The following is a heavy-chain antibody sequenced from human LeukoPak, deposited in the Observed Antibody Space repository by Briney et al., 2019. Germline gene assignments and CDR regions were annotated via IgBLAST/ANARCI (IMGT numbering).Heavy chain of an antibody. J-gene: IGHJ4*02. V-gene: IGHV3-23*01. D-gene: IGHD3-10*01. CDR1: GFTFSDYA. Sequence: GGSLRLSCAASGFTFSDYAMSWVRQAPGKELEWVSAISTSGGTTVYADSVKGRFTISRDNSRNTLYLQMNSLRAEDTAVYYCASRSGGYRHFDDWGQATLVTVSS. CDR2: ISTSGGTT. CDR3: ASRSGGYRHFDD.